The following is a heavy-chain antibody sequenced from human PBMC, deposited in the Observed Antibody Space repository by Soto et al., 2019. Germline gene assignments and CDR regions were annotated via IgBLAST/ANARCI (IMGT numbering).Heavy chain of an antibody. CDR1: GFTFSSYA. D-gene: IGHD2-15*01. J-gene: IGHJ4*02. Sequence: DVQLLESGGGLVQPEGSLRLSCAASGFTFSSYAMGWVRQGPGKGLEWVAVVSIGCSTHYADSVRGRFTISRANSKNTLSLQMKSLPAEDPAVYFCAKRRGAGGHFDYWGQGALVTVSS. CDR2: VSIGCST. V-gene: IGHV3-23*01. CDR3: AKRRGAGGHFDY.